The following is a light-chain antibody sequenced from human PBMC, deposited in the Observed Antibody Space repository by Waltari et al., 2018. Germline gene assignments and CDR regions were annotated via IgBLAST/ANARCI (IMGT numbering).Light chain of an antibody. CDR2: DVS. J-gene: IGLJ3*02. V-gene: IGLV2-11*01. Sequence: QSALTQPRSVSGSPGQSVTISCTGTSSDVGGYNYVSWFQQHPGKAPKLMIHDVSKRPSGVPHLFSGSKSGNTASLTISGLQADDETDYYCCSYAGRYTWVFGGGTKLTVL. CDR3: CSYAGRYTWV. CDR1: SSDVGGYNY.